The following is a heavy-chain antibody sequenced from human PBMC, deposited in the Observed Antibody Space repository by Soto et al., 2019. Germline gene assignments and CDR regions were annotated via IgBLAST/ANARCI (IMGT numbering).Heavy chain of an antibody. J-gene: IGHJ4*02. V-gene: IGHV3-15*07. CDR1: GFTFNNAW. Sequence: EVQLVESGGGLVKPGGSLRLSCVASGFTFNNAWMNWVRQAPGKGLEWVGRIKSKIDGGTTDYAAPVKGRFTMSRDDSKNTLYLKMKSLKTEDTAVYYCATDRVSFYVVFLRGGGGGQGTLVTVSS. D-gene: IGHD3-10*01. CDR2: IKSKIDGGTT. CDR3: ATDRVSFYVVFLRGGG.